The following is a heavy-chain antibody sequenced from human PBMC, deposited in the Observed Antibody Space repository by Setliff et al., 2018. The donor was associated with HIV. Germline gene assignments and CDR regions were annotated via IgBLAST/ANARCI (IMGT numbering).Heavy chain of an antibody. CDR2: IYYSGST. V-gene: IGHV4-59*08. J-gene: IGHJ3*02. CDR3: ARHKPPYCSSRSCYWGAFDI. Sequence: PSETLSLTCTVSGDSISSYYWSWIRQPPGKGLEWMGYIYYSGSTNYNPSLKNRLIISMDTSKNQFSLKLTAGTAADTAVYYCARHKPPYCSSRSCYWGAFDIWGQGAMVTVSS. CDR1: GDSISSYY. D-gene: IGHD2-2*01.